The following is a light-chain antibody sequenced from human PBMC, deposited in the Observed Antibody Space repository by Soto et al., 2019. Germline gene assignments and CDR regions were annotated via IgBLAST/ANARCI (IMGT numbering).Light chain of an antibody. CDR3: QQYGSSPPWT. V-gene: IGKV3-20*01. Sequence: IVLTQSPCTLSLSPGERATLSCRASQSVSSSYLAWYQQKPGRAPRLLIYGASSRATGTPDRFSGSGSGTDFTLTISRLEPEDFAVYYCQQYGSSPPWTFGQGTKV. CDR1: QSVSSSY. J-gene: IGKJ1*01. CDR2: GAS.